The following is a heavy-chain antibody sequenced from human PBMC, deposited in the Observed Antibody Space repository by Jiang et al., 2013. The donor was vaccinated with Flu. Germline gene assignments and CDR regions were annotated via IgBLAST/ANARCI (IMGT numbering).Heavy chain of an antibody. CDR2: IWYDGSNK. CDR1: GFTFSSYG. J-gene: IGHJ4*02. CDR3: ARADQDSSGYYSGY. Sequence: VQLVESGGGVVQPGRSLRLSCAASGFTFSSYGMHWVRQAPGKGLEWVAVIWYDGSNKYYADSVKGRFTISRDNSKNTLYLQMNSLRAEDTAVYYCARADQDSSGYYSGYWGQGTLVTVSS. V-gene: IGHV3-33*01. D-gene: IGHD3-22*01.